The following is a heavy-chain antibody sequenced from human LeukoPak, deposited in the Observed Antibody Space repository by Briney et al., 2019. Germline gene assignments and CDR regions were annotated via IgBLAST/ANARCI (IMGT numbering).Heavy chain of an antibody. J-gene: IGHJ4*02. D-gene: IGHD3-3*01. Sequence: PGGSLRLSCAASGFTFSSYGMHWVRQAPGKGLDWVSTVSGTGTSTFYADSVKVRATISRDNSKNMLYLQMSSLRAEDTAMYYCAKGYYDSHRGFFEYWGLGTLVTVSS. V-gene: IGHV3-23*01. CDR3: AKGYYDSHRGFFEY. CDR2: VSGTGTST. CDR1: GFTFSSYG.